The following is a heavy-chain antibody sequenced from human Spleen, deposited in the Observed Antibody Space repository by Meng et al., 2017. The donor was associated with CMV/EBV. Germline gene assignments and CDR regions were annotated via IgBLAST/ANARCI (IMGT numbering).Heavy chain of an antibody. CDR2: IYYSGST. CDR1: GGSISTYF. J-gene: IGHJ4*02. Sequence: SETLSLTCTVSGGSISTYFWGWIRQPPGRGLEWIGYIYYSGSTTYNPSLKSRVTTSLDTSKNQFSLKLTSVTTADTAVYFCARLEMSGSGYCSSPTCFDYWGQGTLVTVSS. CDR3: ARLEMSGSGYCSSPTCFDY. V-gene: IGHV4-59*01. D-gene: IGHD2-2*03.